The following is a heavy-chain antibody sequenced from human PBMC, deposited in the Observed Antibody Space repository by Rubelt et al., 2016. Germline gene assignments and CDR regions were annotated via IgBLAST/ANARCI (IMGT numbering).Heavy chain of an antibody. CDR3: ARGYGGLQGSFDY. CDR2: INHSGST. J-gene: IGHJ4*02. D-gene: IGHD3-10*01. Sequence: QVQLQQWGAGLLKPSETLSLTCAVYGGSFSGYYWSWIRQPPGKGLEWIGEINHSGSTNYNPSLKSRVTISVDTPKNQFSLRLSFVTAADTAVYYCARGYGGLQGSFDYWGQGILVTVSS. CDR1: GGSFSGYY. V-gene: IGHV4-34*01.